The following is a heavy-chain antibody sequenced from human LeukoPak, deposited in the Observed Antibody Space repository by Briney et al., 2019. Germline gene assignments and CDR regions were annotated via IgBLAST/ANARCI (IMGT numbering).Heavy chain of an antibody. D-gene: IGHD6-19*01. Sequence: GGSLRLSCAASGFTFSSYSMNWVRQAPGKGLEWVSSISSSSSYIYYADSVKGRFTISRDNAKNSLYLQMNSLRAEDTAVYYCARDLSREQWLVEDYWGQGALVTVSS. J-gene: IGHJ4*02. V-gene: IGHV3-21*01. CDR3: ARDLSREQWLVEDY. CDR2: ISSSSSYI. CDR1: GFTFSSYS.